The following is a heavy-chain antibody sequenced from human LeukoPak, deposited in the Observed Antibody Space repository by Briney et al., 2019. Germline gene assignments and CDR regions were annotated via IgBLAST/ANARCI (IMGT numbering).Heavy chain of an antibody. CDR1: GYTLTDHY. D-gene: IGHD4-11*01. V-gene: IGHV1-2*02. J-gene: IGHJ5*02. Sequence: ASVKVSCKASGYTLTDHYMHWLRWAPGQGLEWMGWINPQNGATVYAKKFQGRVTMTRDTPVSTLYMELRNLRSDDTGVYYCAKEGHSNGPDPWGPGSLVTVSS. CDR2: INPQNGAT. CDR3: AKEGHSNGPDP.